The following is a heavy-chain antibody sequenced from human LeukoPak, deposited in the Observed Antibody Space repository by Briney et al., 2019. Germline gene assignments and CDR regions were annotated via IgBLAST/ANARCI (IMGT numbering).Heavy chain of an antibody. CDR2: MYSGGST. J-gene: IGHJ6*02. Sequence: GGSLRLSCAASKFTFSDYSMSWVRQAPGKGLEWVSVMYSGGSTYYADSVKGRVAISRDNSQNTVFLQMNSVRVEDTAVYYCARSYSNHLFGMDVWGQGTAVTVSS. CDR1: KFTFSDYS. V-gene: IGHV3-66*01. D-gene: IGHD4-11*01. CDR3: ARSYSNHLFGMDV.